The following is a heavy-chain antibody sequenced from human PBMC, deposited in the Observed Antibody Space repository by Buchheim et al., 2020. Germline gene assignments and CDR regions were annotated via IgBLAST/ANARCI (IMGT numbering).Heavy chain of an antibody. CDR2: ISGSGGST. CDR1: GFTFSSYA. CDR3: AKDTAKITRGSFDY. J-gene: IGHJ4*02. V-gene: IGHV3-23*01. D-gene: IGHD3-10*01. Sequence: EVQLLESGGGLVQPGGSLRLSCAASGFTFSSYAMSWVRQAPGKGLAWVSGISGSGGSTYYADSVKGRFTISRDNSKNPLYLSMNSLRVEDTAVYYCAKDTAKITRGSFDYWGQGTL.